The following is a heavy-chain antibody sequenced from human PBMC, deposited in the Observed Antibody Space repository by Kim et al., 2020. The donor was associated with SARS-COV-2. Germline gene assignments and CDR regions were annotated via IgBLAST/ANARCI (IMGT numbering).Heavy chain of an antibody. J-gene: IGHJ3*02. V-gene: IGHV5-51*01. CDR3: ARGLARSDGYHFAAFDI. D-gene: IGHD2-21*01. CDR1: GYTFTSYW. CDR2: VYPGDSDT. Sequence: GESLKISCKASGYTFTSYWIGWVRQMPGKGLEWMGIVYPGDSDTRYSPSFQGHVIISVDKSISTAYLQWSSLKASDTATYFCARGLARSDGYHFAAFDIWGQGALVIV.